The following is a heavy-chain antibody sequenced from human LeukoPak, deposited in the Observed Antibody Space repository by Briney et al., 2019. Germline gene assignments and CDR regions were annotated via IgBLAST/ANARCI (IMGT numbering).Heavy chain of an antibody. V-gene: IGHV3-30*02. Sequence: GGSLRLSCAASGFTFSSYGMHWVRQAPGKGLEWVAFIRYDGSNKYYADSVKGRFTISRDNSKNTLYLQMNSLRAEDTAVYYCAKIRGYDSPFDYWGQGTLVTVSS. CDR2: IRYDGSNK. D-gene: IGHD5-12*01. CDR1: GFTFSSYG. J-gene: IGHJ4*02. CDR3: AKIRGYDSPFDY.